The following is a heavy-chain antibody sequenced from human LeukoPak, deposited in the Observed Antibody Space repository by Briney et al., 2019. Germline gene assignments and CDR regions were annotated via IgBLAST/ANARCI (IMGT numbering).Heavy chain of an antibody. J-gene: IGHJ4*02. Sequence: KPSETLSLTCTVSGGSISSSSYYWGWIRQPPGKGLEWIGSIYYSGSTYYNPSLKSRVTISVDTSKNQFSLKLSSVTAADTAVYYCARGYDYSNYDAPSDYWGQGTLVTVSS. CDR3: ARGYDYSNYDAPSDY. CDR1: GGSISSSSYY. CDR2: IYYSGST. V-gene: IGHV4-39*07. D-gene: IGHD4-11*01.